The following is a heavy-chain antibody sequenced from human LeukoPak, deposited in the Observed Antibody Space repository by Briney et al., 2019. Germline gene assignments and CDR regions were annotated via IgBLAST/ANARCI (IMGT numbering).Heavy chain of an antibody. D-gene: IGHD6-19*01. J-gene: IGHJ5*02. V-gene: IGHV4-34*01. CDR3: ARDPSSSGWYNWFDP. CDR2: INHSGST. CDR1: GGSFSGYY. Sequence: SETLSLTCAVYGGSFSGYYWSWIRQPPGKGLEWIGEINHSGSTNYNPSLKSRVTISVDTSKNQFSLKLSSVTAADTAVYYCARDPSSSGWYNWFDPWGQGTLVTVSS.